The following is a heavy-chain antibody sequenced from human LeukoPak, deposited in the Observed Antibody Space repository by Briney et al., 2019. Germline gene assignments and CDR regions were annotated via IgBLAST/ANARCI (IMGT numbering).Heavy chain of an antibody. V-gene: IGHV1-18*01. CDR2: ISAYSGNT. Sequence: ALVKVSCKASGYTFTSYGISWVRQAPGQGLEWMGWISAYSGNTNYAQKLQGRVTMTTDTSTSTAYMELRSLRSDDTAVYYCARMIAVAGTDYWGQGTLVTVSS. CDR3: ARMIAVAGTDY. J-gene: IGHJ4*02. CDR1: GYTFTSYG. D-gene: IGHD6-19*01.